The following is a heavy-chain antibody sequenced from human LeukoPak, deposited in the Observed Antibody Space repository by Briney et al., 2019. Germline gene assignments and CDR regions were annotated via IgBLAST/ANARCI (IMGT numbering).Heavy chain of an antibody. D-gene: IGHD4-17*01. CDR3: VRERLTPRLGGDAYFYMDV. J-gene: IGHJ6*03. Sequence: SQTLSLTCAISGDSVLSNSSTWNWIRQSPSRGLEWLGRTYYWSKWYNDYAPSLKSRLTIDRDTSKNHFSLQLSSVTPEDTAIYFCVRERLTPRLGGDAYFYMDVWGKGTTVTLS. CDR2: TYYWSKWYN. CDR1: GDSVLSNSST. V-gene: IGHV6-1*01.